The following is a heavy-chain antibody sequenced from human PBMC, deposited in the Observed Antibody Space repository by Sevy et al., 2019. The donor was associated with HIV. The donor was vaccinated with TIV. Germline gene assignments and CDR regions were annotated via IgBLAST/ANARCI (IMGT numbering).Heavy chain of an antibody. V-gene: IGHV4-34*01. CDR1: DGSFSGYY. CDR2: INESGIT. Sequence: SETLSLTCGVHDGSFSGYYWNWIRQLPGKGLEWIGEINESGITYYNPSLKSRVTISVDTSKKQFSLKLNSVTAAGTAVYFCARSPPVVVVPGAPSWFDPWGQGTLVTVSS. CDR3: ARSPPVVVVPGAPSWFDP. D-gene: IGHD2-2*01. J-gene: IGHJ5*02.